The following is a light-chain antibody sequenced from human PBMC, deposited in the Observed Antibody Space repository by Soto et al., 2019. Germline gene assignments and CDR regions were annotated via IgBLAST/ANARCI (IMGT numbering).Light chain of an antibody. Sequence: QSVLTQPASVSGSPGQSITISCTGTSSDVGGYDYVSWYQLHPGKAPKLMVFEVSNRPSGVSYRFSGSKSGNTASLTISGLQAEDEADYFCSSYSISTAYLFGTGTKLTVL. J-gene: IGLJ1*01. CDR1: SSDVGGYDY. CDR2: EVS. V-gene: IGLV2-14*01. CDR3: SSYSISTAYL.